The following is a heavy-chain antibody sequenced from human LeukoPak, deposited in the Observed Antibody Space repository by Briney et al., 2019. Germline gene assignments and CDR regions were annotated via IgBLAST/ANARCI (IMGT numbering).Heavy chain of an antibody. CDR2: INHSGST. V-gene: IGHV4-34*01. D-gene: IGHD2-15*01. J-gene: IGHJ4*02. CDR3: ARGRCSGGSCYSGRYFDY. Sequence: SETLSLTCAVYGGSFSGYYWSGIRQPPGKGLEWIGEINHSGSTNYNPSLKSRVTISVDTSKNQFSLKLSSVTAADTAVYYCARGRCSGGSCYSGRYFDYWGQGTLVTVSS. CDR1: GGSFSGYY.